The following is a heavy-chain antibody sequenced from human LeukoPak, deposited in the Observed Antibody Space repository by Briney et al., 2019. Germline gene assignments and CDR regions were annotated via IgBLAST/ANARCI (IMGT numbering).Heavy chain of an antibody. CDR2: IYPGDSDT. V-gene: IGHV5-51*01. D-gene: IGHD3-22*01. CDR3: ARGDYDSSGYYQPLHYYYYMVV. Sequence: GESLKISCKGSGYSFTSYWIGWVRQMPGKGLEWMGIIYPGDSDTRYSPSFQGQVTISADKSISTAYLQWSSLKASDTAMYYCARGDYDSSGYYQPLHYYYYMVVWGKGTTVTVSS. CDR1: GYSFTSYW. J-gene: IGHJ6*03.